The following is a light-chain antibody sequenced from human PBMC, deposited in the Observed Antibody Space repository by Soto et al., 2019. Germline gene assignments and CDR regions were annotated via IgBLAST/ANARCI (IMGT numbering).Light chain of an antibody. V-gene: IGLV1-44*01. CDR1: SSNIGTSS. CDR3: AAWADSLNGHV. CDR2: TTN. Sequence: QPVLTQPHSASGTPGQRVTISCSGSSSNIGTSSVHWFQQLPGTAPKLLISTTNQRPSGVPERFSGSKSGTSASLAISGLQSEDEADYYCAAWADSLNGHVFGTGTKLTVL. J-gene: IGLJ1*01.